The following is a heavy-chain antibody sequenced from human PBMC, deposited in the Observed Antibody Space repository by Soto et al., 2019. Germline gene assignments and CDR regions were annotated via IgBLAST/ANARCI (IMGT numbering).Heavy chain of an antibody. CDR1: GGTFSSYA. CDR3: ARRELRWLSPGFDY. Sequence: QVQLVQSGAEVRKPGSSVRVSCKASGGTFSSYAISWVRQAPGQGLEWMGGIIPIFGTANYAQKFQGRVTITADKSTSTAYMELSSLRSEDTAVYYCARRELRWLSPGFDYWGQGTLVTVSS. D-gene: IGHD4-17*01. J-gene: IGHJ4*02. V-gene: IGHV1-69*06. CDR2: IIPIFGTA.